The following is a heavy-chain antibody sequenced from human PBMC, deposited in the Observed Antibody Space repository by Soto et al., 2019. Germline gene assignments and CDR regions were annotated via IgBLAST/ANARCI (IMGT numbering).Heavy chain of an antibody. CDR3: AKVGDIAGRPNAFDY. V-gene: IGHV3-30*18. D-gene: IGHD6-6*01. CDR2: ISYDGSSR. CDR1: RFTFSSYD. Sequence: GGSLRLSCAASRFTFSSYDMHWVRQAPGKGLDWVAAISYDGSSRYYADSVKGRFTISRDNSKNTLYLQMNTLRPEDTAVYYCAKVGDIAGRPNAFDYWGQGTLVTSPQ. J-gene: IGHJ4*02.